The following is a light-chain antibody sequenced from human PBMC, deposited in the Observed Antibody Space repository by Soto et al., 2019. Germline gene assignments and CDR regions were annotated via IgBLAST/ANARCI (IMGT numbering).Light chain of an antibody. V-gene: IGKV1-27*01. Sequence: DIQMTQSPSSLSASVGDRVTIACRASQGISIYFAWYQQKPGKVPQLLIYDSSTLQSGVPSRFSGSGSGTDFTLTISGLQPEDVATYYCQKYNGAPLTFGGGTKVEIK. CDR2: DSS. CDR3: QKYNGAPLT. CDR1: QGISIY. J-gene: IGKJ4*01.